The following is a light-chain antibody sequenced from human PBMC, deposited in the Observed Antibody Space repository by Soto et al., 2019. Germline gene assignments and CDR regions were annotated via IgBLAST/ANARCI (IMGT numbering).Light chain of an antibody. CDR3: SSYISTSTVV. CDR1: SSDVGAYNY. CDR2: EVT. J-gene: IGLJ2*01. Sequence: QSALTQPASVSGSPGQSITISCTGTSSDVGAYNYVSWYQHHPGKAPKLMIYEVTNRPSGVSNRFSGSKSGNTASLTISGLHAEDEADYYCSSYISTSTVVFGGGTKLTVL. V-gene: IGLV2-14*01.